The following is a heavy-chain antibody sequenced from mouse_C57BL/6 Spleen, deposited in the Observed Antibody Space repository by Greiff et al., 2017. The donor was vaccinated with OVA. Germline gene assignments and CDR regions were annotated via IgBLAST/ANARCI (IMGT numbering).Heavy chain of an antibody. CDR2: IDPSDSYT. J-gene: IGHJ4*01. CDR1: GYTFTSYW. V-gene: IGHV1-50*01. D-gene: IGHD3-3*01. CDR3: ARAGQGLFYAMDY. Sequence: VQLQQPGAELVKPGASVKLSCKASGYTFTSYWMQWVKQRPGQGLEWIGEIDPSDSYTNYNQKFKGKATLTVDTSSSTAYMQLSSLTSEDSAVYYCARAGQGLFYAMDYWGQGTSVTVSS.